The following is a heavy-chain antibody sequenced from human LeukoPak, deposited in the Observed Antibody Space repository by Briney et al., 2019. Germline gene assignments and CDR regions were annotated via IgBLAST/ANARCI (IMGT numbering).Heavy chain of an antibody. CDR1: GFTFSSQW. CDR3: AKSGDYERPVFDY. Sequence: PGGSLRLSCTASGFTFSSQWMSWVRQALGKGLEWVANIRQDGSETQYVDSMKGRFTISRDNAKNSLYLQMNSLRAEDTALYYCAKSGDYERPVFDYWGQGTLVTVSS. CDR2: IRQDGSET. J-gene: IGHJ4*02. V-gene: IGHV3-7*03. D-gene: IGHD4-17*01.